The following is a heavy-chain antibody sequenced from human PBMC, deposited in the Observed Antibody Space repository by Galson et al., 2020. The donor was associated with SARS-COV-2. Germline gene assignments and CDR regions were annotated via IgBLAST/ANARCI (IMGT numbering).Heavy chain of an antibody. D-gene: IGHD6-13*01. CDR3: ARGRYLVPGGYFDY. V-gene: IGHV3-30-3*01. J-gene: IGHJ4*02. CDR1: GFIFSSYA. CDR2: ISYDGTNK. Sequence: GESLKISCAASGFIFSSYAMHWVRQAPGKGLEWVSFISYDGTNKHYADSVKGRFTVSRDNSKNTLYLQMNSLRAEDTAVFYCARGRYLVPGGYFDYWGQGTLVTVSS.